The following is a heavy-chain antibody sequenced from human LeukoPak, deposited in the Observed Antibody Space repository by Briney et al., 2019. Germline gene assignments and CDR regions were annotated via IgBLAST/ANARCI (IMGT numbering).Heavy chain of an antibody. CDR1: GFTFSNYA. CDR3: ARGEDSTPPFLGY. Sequence: GGSLRLSCAASGFTFSNYAMNWVRQAPGKGLEWVSSISSSSSYIYYADSVKGRFTISRDNAKNSLYLQMNSLRAEDTAVYYCARGEDSTPPFLGYWGQGTLVTVSS. CDR2: ISSSSSYI. J-gene: IGHJ4*02. D-gene: IGHD3-16*01. V-gene: IGHV3-21*01.